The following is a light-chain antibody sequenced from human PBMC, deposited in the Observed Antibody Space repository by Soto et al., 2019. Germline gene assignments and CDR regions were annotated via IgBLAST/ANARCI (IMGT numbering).Light chain of an antibody. CDR1: QSFSSY. CDR2: DTS. CDR3: QQYGSSPLT. J-gene: IGKJ4*01. V-gene: IGKV3-20*01. Sequence: EIALTQSAATLSLCPGERGTLXCRADQSFSSYLVWYEQTAGKARRPLIYDTSNRANGIPARFSGSGSGTDFTLTISSLEPEDFAVYYCQQYGSSPLTFGGGTKVDIK.